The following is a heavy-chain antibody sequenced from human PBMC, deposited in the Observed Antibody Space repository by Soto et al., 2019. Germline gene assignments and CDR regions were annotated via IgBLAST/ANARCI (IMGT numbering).Heavy chain of an antibody. CDR2: ISAYNGNT. V-gene: IGHV1-18*01. CDR1: GYTFTSYG. Sequence: ASVKVSCKASGYTFTSYGISWVRQAPGQGNEWMGWISAYNGNTNYAQKLQGRVTMTTDTSTSTAYMELRSLRSDDTAVYYCARELRYFDWSSARDYYYFYMDVWGKGTTVTVSS. CDR3: ARELRYFDWSSARDYYYFYMDV. J-gene: IGHJ6*03. D-gene: IGHD3-9*01.